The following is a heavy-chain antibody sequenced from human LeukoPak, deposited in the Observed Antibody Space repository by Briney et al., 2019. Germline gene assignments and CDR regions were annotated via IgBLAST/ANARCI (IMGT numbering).Heavy chain of an antibody. CDR1: GGSISSYY. V-gene: IGHV4-59*08. D-gene: IGHD2-2*01. J-gene: IGHJ6*02. Sequence: SETLSLTCTVSGGSISSYYWSWIRQPPGKGLEWIGYIYYSGSTNYNPSLKSRVTISVDTSKNQFSLKLSSVTAADTAVYYCARRVVPAAYYYYYGMDVWGQGTTVTVSS. CDR3: ARRVVPAAYYYYYGMDV. CDR2: IYYSGST.